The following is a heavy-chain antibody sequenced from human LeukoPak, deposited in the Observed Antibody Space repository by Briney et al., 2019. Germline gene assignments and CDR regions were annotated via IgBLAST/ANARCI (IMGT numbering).Heavy chain of an antibody. Sequence: GGSLRLSCAASGFTFSSYAMSWVRQAPGKGLEWVSAISGSGGSTYYADSVKGRFTISRDNSKNTLYLQMNRLRAEDTAVYYCGVSVVPAAPGTHGGQGTLVTVSS. V-gene: IGHV3-23*01. CDR1: GFTFSSYA. J-gene: IGHJ4*02. CDR3: GVSVVPAAPGTH. CDR2: ISGSGGST. D-gene: IGHD2-2*01.